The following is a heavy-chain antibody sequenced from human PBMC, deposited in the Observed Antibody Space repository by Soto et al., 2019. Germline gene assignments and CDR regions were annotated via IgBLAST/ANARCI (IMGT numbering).Heavy chain of an antibody. D-gene: IGHD2-2*01. CDR2: ISAYNGDT. V-gene: IGHV1-18*01. CDR1: GYTFTSYG. Sequence: GASVKVSCKASGYTFTSYGISWLRQAPGQGLEWMGWISAYNGDTNYAQKLQGRVTMTTDTSTSTAYMELRSLRSDDTAVYYCARYCSSTSCDHYFDYWGQGTLVTVSS. J-gene: IGHJ4*02. CDR3: ARYCSSTSCDHYFDY.